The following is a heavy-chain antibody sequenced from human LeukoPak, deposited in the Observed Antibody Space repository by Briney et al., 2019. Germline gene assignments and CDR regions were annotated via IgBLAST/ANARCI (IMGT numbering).Heavy chain of an antibody. CDR1: GFTFDNSA. J-gene: IGHJ5*01. D-gene: IGHD3-16*01. CDR2: INWDGTNT. CDR3: AKDGGVSGLNWFDS. V-gene: IGHV3-43D*04. Sequence: GGSLRLSCSASGFTFDNSAMHWVRHAPGKGLGWVSLINWDGTNTLYANSERGRFTISRDNNINSLYLHMNNLRLEDSAVYYCAKDGGVSGLNWFDSWGQGTLVTVSS.